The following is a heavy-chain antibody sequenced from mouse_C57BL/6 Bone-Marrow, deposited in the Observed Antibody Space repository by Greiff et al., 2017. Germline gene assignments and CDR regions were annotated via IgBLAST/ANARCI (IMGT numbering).Heavy chain of an antibody. J-gene: IGHJ2*01. Sequence: QVQLQQSGAELVRPGASVKLSCKASGYTFTDYYINWVKQRPGQGLEWIARIYPGSGNTYYNEKFKGKATLTAEKSSSTAYLQLSSLASEDSDVFIWARDGYYGHFDYWGQGTALTVSS. CDR2: IYPGSGNT. V-gene: IGHV1-76*01. D-gene: IGHD1-1*01. CDR3: ARDGYYGHFDY. CDR1: GYTFTDYY.